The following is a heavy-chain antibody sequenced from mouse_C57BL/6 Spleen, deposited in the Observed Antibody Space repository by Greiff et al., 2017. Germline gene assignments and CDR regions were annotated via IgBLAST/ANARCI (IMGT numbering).Heavy chain of an antibody. CDR3: ARNWYYFDY. CDR1: GFTFSDYY. D-gene: IGHD4-1*01. V-gene: IGHV5-16*01. CDR2: INYDGSST. J-gene: IGHJ2*01. Sequence: EVKLVESEGGLVQPGSSMKLSCTASGFTFSDYYMAWVRQVPEKGLEWVANINYDGSSTYYLDSLKSRFIISRDNAKNILYLQMSSLKSEYTATYYCARNWYYFDYWGQGTTLTVSS.